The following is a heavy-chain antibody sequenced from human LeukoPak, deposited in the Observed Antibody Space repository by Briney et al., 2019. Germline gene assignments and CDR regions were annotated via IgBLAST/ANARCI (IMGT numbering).Heavy chain of an antibody. D-gene: IGHD3-22*01. CDR3: ARAQGRAYYDSSGYYYEDYYYYMDV. V-gene: IGHV4-59*01. Sequence: PSETLSLTCSVSGGSISSYYWSWIRQPPGKGLEWIGYIYYSGSTNYNPSLKSRVTISVDTSKNQFSLKLSSVTAADTAVYYCARAQGRAYYDSSGYYYEDYYYYMDVWGKGTTVTVSS. CDR2: IYYSGST. J-gene: IGHJ6*03. CDR1: GGSISSYY.